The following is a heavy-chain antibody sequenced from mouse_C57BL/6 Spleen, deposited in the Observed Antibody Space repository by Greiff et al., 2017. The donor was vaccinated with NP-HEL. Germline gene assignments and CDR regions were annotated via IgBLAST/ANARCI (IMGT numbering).Heavy chain of an antibody. D-gene: IGHD3-1*01. CDR1: GFTFSDYG. J-gene: IGHJ3*01. V-gene: IGHV5-17*01. CDR3: ASSGFAY. CDR2: ISRGSSTI. Sequence: EVNLVESGGGLVKPGGSLKLSCAASGFTFSDYGMHWVRQAPEKGLEWVAYISRGSSTIYYADTVKGRFTISRDNAKNTLFLQMTSLRSEDTAMYYCASSGFAYWGQGTLVTVSA.